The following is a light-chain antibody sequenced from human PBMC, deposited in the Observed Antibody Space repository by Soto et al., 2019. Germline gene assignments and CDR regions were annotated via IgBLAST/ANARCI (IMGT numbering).Light chain of an antibody. CDR2: EHN. J-gene: IGLJ2*01. Sequence: QSALTQPPSVSAAPGLKVTISCSGSISNIGVNYVSWYQQVPGTAPKLLIYEHNKRPSGIPDRFSGSTSGTSATLDITGLQTGDEGDYYCATWDSNLRAVVFGGGTKLTVL. V-gene: IGLV1-51*01. CDR3: ATWDSNLRAVV. CDR1: ISNIGVNY.